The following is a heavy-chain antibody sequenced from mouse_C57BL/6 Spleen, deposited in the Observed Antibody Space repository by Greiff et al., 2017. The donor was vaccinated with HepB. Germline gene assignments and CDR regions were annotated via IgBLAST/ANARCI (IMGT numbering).Heavy chain of an antibody. Sequence: EVKLVESGGDLVKPGGSLKLSCAASGFTFSSYGMSWVRQTPDKRLEWVATISSGGSYTYYPDSVKGRFTIARENAKNTLYLQMSSLKSEDTAMYYCSRIYYDYDDYFGYWGQGTTLTVSS. CDR3: SRIYYDYDDYFGY. V-gene: IGHV5-6*01. CDR1: GFTFSSYG. J-gene: IGHJ2*01. D-gene: IGHD2-4*01. CDR2: ISSGGSYT.